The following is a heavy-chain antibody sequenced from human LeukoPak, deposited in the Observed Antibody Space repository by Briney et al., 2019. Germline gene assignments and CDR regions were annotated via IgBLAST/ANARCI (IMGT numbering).Heavy chain of an antibody. Sequence: SETLSLTCTVSGGSISSSSYYWGWIRQPPGKGLEWIGSIYYSGSTYYNPSLKSRVTISGDTSKNRFSLKLSSVTAADTAVYYCARRLGTISLGYCSSTSCLNWFDPWGQGTLVTVSS. CDR2: IYYSGST. D-gene: IGHD2-2*01. CDR1: GGSISSSSYY. CDR3: ARRLGTISLGYCSSTSCLNWFDP. V-gene: IGHV4-39*01. J-gene: IGHJ5*02.